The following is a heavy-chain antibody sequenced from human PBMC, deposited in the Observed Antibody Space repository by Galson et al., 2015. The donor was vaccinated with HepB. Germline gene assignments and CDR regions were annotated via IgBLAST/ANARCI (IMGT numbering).Heavy chain of an antibody. D-gene: IGHD2-2*01. J-gene: IGHJ4*02. Sequence: SLRLSCAASGFTFSSYSMNWVRQAPGKGLEWVSSISSSSSYIYYADSVKGRFTISRDNAKNSLYLQMNSLRAEDTAVYYCARAPLGYCSSTSCWDFDYWGQGTLVTVSS. CDR1: GFTFSSYS. CDR2: ISSSSSYI. CDR3: ARAPLGYCSSTSCWDFDY. V-gene: IGHV3-21*01.